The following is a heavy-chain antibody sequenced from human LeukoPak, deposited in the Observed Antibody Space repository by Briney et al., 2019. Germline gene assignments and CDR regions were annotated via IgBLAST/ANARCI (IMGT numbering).Heavy chain of an antibody. CDR1: GFTFSNYG. Sequence: GGTLRLSCAASGFTFSNYGMSWVRQAPGKGLEWVSAISGSGGTTYYADSVKGRFTISRDNAKNSLDLQMNTLRAEDTAVYYCARGILVYDILTGYEYGNWFDPWGQGTLVTVSS. V-gene: IGHV3-23*01. J-gene: IGHJ5*02. CDR2: ISGSGGTT. CDR3: ARGILVYDILTGYEYGNWFDP. D-gene: IGHD3-9*01.